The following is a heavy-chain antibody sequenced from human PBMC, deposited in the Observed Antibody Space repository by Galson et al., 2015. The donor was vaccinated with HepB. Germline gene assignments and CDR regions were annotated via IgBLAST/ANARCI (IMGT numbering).Heavy chain of an antibody. CDR3: AKTGASPPGNWFDS. J-gene: IGHJ5*01. Sequence: SVKVSCKASGYSFGNHAVHWVRQAPGQRLEWMGWINGGNGRTEYSQKFQGRVSFTTDTSTDTSASTVYMDLSLLTSEDTCVYYCAKTGASPPGNWFDSWGQGTLVTVSS. CDR1: GYSFGNHA. V-gene: IGHV1-3*01. CDR2: INGGNGRT.